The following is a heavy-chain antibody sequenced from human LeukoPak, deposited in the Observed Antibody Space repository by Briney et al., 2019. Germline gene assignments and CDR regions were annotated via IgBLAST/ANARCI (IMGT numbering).Heavy chain of an antibody. Sequence: PSETLSLTCAVYGASFSGYYWTWVRQPPGKGLEWLGEINHKGATNYNPSLKSRVTISLDTSKNQFSLKLSSVTAADTAVYYCARGPHFYGSGSYEYSYYYYYYGMDVWGKGTAVTVSS. CDR3: ARGPHFYGSGSYEYSYYYYYYGMDV. V-gene: IGHV4-34*01. D-gene: IGHD3-10*01. CDR1: GASFSGYY. J-gene: IGHJ6*04. CDR2: INHKGAT.